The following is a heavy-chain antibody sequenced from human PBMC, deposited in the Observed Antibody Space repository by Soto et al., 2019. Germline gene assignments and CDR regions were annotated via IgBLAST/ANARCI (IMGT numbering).Heavy chain of an antibody. CDR1: GGSISSYY. CDR2: IYYSGST. D-gene: IGHD6-19*01. CDR3: AREGTSGRTIDY. J-gene: IGHJ4*02. V-gene: IGHV4-59*01. Sequence: SETLSLTCTVSGGSISSYYWSWIRQPPGKGLEWIGYIYYSGSTNYNPSLKSRVTISVDTSKNQFSLKLSSVTAADTAVYYCAREGTSGRTIDYWGQGTLVTVSS.